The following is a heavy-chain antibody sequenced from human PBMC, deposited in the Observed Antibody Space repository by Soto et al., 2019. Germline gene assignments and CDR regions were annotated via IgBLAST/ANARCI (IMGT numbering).Heavy chain of an antibody. D-gene: IGHD2-8*02. J-gene: IGHJ3*02. CDR1: GYTFTSNY. CDR2: INPSGGST. V-gene: IGHV1-46*01. Sequence: ASVKVSCKESGYTFTSNYSHWVRQAPGQGLEWMGIINPSGGSTSYAQKFQGRVTMTRDTSTSTVYMELSSLRSEDTAVYYCARVRSTEDAFDIWGQGTMVTVSS. CDR3: ARVRSTEDAFDI.